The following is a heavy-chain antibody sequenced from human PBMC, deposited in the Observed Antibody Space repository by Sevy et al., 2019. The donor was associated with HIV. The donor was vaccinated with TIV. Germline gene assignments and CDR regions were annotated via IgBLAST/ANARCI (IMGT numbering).Heavy chain of an antibody. CDR3: TTTNDYYDSSGYPFDY. D-gene: IGHD3-22*01. CDR2: FDPEDGKR. Sequence: ASVKVSCKVSGHTLTEFSMHWVRQAPGKGLEWMGTFDPEDGKRVHAQNFQGRVTMTEDTSTDTAYMELSSLRSEDTAVYYCTTTNDYYDSSGYPFDYWGQGTLVTVSS. V-gene: IGHV1-24*01. CDR1: GHTLTEFS. J-gene: IGHJ4*02.